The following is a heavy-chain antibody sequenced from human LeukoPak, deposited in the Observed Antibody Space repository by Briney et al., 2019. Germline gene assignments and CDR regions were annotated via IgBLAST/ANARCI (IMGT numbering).Heavy chain of an antibody. V-gene: IGHV3-30*18. CDR2: ISFDGSNK. D-gene: IGHD3-16*01. CDR3: AKDNHYDYVWGSFDY. CDR1: GFTFSSYG. Sequence: GGSLRLSCAASGFTFSSYGMHWVRQAPGKGLEWVAVISFDGSNKYYADSVKGRFTISRDNSKNTLYLQMNSLRVEDTAVYHCAKDNHYDYVWGSFDYWGQGTLVTVSS. J-gene: IGHJ4*02.